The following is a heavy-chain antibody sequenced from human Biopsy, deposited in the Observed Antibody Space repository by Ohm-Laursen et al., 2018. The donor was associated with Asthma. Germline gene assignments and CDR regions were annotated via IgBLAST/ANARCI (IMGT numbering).Heavy chain of an antibody. CDR3: ARGPEWSGLDI. CDR2: SDHRGNT. V-gene: IGHV4-34*01. D-gene: IGHD3-3*01. J-gene: IGHJ6*02. Sequence: GTLSLTCSMYGLSSSGYYWTWIRQPPGKGLEWIGESDHRGNTNINPTLKSRVTISKDKSANEFSLKMRSVTAVDTAIYYCARGPEWSGLDIWGQGTTVTVSS. CDR1: GLSSSGYY.